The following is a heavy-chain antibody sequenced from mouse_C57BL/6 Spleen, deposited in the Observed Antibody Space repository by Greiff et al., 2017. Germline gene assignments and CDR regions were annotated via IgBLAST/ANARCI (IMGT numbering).Heavy chain of an antibody. CDR3: ARELTADYCDY. CDR1: GYAFSSYW. D-gene: IGHD4-1*01. Sequence: VQLQQSGAELVKPGVSVKISCKASGYAFSSYWMNWVKQRPGKGLEWIGQIYPGDGDTNYNRKFKGKATLTADKSSSTAYMQLSSLTSEDSAVYFCARELTADYCDYWGQGTTLTVSS. J-gene: IGHJ2*01. V-gene: IGHV1-80*01. CDR2: IYPGDGDT.